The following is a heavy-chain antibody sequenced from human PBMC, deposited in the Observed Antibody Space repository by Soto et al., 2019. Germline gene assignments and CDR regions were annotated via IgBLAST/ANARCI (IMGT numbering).Heavy chain of an antibody. CDR3: AKCGGLGTPRGRGSCYCPIDY. CDR1: GFTFSDYA. V-gene: IGHV3-23*01. CDR2: ISGSDTST. D-gene: IGHD2-15*01. Sequence: EVQLLDSGGGLAQPGGSLRLSCVVSGFTFSDYAMSWVRQAPGEGLEWVSGISGSDTSTYYADSVKGRFTISRDNSKNTLYLQMNRLRVEDTAVYYCAKCGGLGTPRGRGSCYCPIDYWGQGAPVTVSS. J-gene: IGHJ4*02.